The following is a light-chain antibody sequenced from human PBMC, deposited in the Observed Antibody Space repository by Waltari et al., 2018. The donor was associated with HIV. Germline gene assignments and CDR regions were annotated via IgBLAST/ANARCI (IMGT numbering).Light chain of an antibody. J-gene: IGLJ3*02. CDR3: QSYDSSLTTWV. CDR1: SSNIGAGYD. V-gene: IGLV1-40*01. Sequence: QSVLTQPPSVSGAPGQRVTISCTGSSSNIGAGYDVHWYQQLPGTAPKLLIYGNSNRPSGVPDRFSGSKSGTSASLAITGLQAADEADYYCQSYDSSLTTWVFGGGNKLTVL. CDR2: GNS.